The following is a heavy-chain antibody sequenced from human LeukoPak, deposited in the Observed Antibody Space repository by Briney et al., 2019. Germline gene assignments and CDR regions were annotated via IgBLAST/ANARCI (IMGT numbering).Heavy chain of an antibody. D-gene: IGHD3-10*01. CDR1: GGSISSYY. J-gene: IGHJ5*02. CDR2: IYYSGST. CDR3: ARQAPLGVSGSYYKLFDL. V-gene: IGHV4-59*08. Sequence: SETLSLTCTVSGGSISSYYWSWIRQPPGKGLEWIGYIYYSGSTNYNPSLKSRVTISVDTSKNQFSLKLSSVTAAGTAVYYCARQAPLGVSGSYYKLFDLWGQGTLVTVSS.